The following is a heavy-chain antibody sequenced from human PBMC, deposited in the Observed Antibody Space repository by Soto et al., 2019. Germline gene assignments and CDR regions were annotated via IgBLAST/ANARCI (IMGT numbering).Heavy chain of an antibody. CDR3: ARDAGGTTVAFGMDV. Sequence: QVQLVQSGAAVKKPGSSVKVSCKASGGTFSSYAISWVRQAPGQGLEWMGGIIPIFGTANYAQKFPGRVTITADESTSTAYMELSSLRSEDTAVYYCARDAGGTTVAFGMDVWGQGTKVTVSS. J-gene: IGHJ6*02. D-gene: IGHD4-17*01. CDR1: GGTFSSYA. CDR2: IIPIFGTA. V-gene: IGHV1-69*01.